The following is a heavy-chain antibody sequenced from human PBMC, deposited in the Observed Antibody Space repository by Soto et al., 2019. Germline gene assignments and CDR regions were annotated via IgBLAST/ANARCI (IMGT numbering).Heavy chain of an antibody. CDR1: GFTFSSYG. V-gene: IGHV3-33*01. D-gene: IGHD6-19*01. J-gene: IGHJ4*02. CDR3: ARSSSGWYAIDY. Sequence: GGSLRLSCSASGFTFSSYGMHWVRQAPGKGLEWVAVIWYDGSNKYYADSVKGRFTISRDNSKNTLYLQMNSLRAEDTAVYYCARSSSGWYAIDYRGQGTLVTVSS. CDR2: IWYDGSNK.